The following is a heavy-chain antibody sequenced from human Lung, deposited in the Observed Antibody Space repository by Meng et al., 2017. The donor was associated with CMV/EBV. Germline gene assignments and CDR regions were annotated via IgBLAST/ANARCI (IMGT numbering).Heavy chain of an antibody. J-gene: IGHJ4*02. CDR2: ISPNSGGT. CDR3: ARGDYSSTLPFDY. D-gene: IGHD6-13*01. V-gene: IGHV1-2*02. CDR1: GYTFTGYY. Sequence: ASXXVSXKASGYTFTGYYMHWVRQAPGQGLEWMGWISPNSGGTNYVQNFQGRVTMTRDTSISTAYMELSRLRSDDTAVYYCARGDYSSTLPFDYWGQGSLVTVSS.